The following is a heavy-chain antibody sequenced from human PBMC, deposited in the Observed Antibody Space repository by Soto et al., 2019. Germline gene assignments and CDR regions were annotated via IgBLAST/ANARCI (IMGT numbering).Heavy chain of an antibody. Sequence: ASVKVSCKVSGYTLTELSRHWVRQATRKGLEWMGGFDPEDGETIYAQKFQGRVTMTEDTSTDTAYMELSSLRSEDTAVYYCATATTMIVVVIASHAFDIWGQGTMVTVSS. D-gene: IGHD3-22*01. CDR2: FDPEDGET. V-gene: IGHV1-24*01. J-gene: IGHJ3*02. CDR1: GYTLTELS. CDR3: ATATTMIVVVIASHAFDI.